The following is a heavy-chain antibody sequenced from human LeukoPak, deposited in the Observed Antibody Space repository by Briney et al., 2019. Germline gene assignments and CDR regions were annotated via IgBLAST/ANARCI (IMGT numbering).Heavy chain of an antibody. V-gene: IGHV3-53*01. Sequence: PGGSLRLSCAASGFTVSSNYMSWVRQAPGKGLEWVSVIYSGGSTYYADSVKGRFTISRDNSKNTLYLQMNSLRAEDTAVYYCARDDTTVTLRGMDVWGQGTTVTVSS. CDR2: IYSGGST. CDR3: ARDDTTVTLRGMDV. J-gene: IGHJ6*02. D-gene: IGHD4-11*01. CDR1: GFTVSSNY.